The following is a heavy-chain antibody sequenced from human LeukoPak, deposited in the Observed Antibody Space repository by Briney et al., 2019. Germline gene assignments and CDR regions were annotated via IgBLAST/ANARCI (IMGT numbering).Heavy chain of an antibody. CDR2: ISINSDYI. V-gene: IGHV3-21*01. CDR1: GFTLRSYS. Sequence: GGSLRLSCAASGFTLRSYSMDWVRQAPGKGLEWVSSISINSDYIYYSDSIKGRFTISRDNAKNALYLQMNSLGAEDTALYYCARGSTTAQRKDAFDIWGQGTMVTVSS. D-gene: IGHD4-17*01. CDR3: ARGSTTAQRKDAFDI. J-gene: IGHJ3*02.